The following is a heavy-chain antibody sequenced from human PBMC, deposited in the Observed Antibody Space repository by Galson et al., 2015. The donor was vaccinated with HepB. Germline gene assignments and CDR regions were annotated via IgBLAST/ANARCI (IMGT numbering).Heavy chain of an antibody. Sequence: SLRLSCAASGFTFSSYEMNWVRQAPGKGLEWVSYISSSGSTIYYADSVKGRFTISRDNAKNSLYLQMNSLRAEDTAVYYCAPPTTANPLPWGQGTLVTVSS. CDR2: ISSSGSTI. V-gene: IGHV3-48*03. D-gene: IGHD4-17*01. CDR1: GFTFSSYE. J-gene: IGHJ5*02. CDR3: APPTTANPLP.